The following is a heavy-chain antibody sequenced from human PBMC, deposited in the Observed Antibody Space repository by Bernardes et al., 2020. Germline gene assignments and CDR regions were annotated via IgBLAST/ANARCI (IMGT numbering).Heavy chain of an antibody. D-gene: IGHD3-10*01. CDR2: IYSSGTK. CDR1: GFTVSSNY. Sequence: GGSLRLSCAASGFTVSSNYMSWVRQAPGKGLEWVSVIYSSGTKYYADSVKGRSTISRDNSKNTLYLQMNSLRAEDTAVYYCARGTYYYGSGSYGGTHYFDYWGQGTLVTVSS. V-gene: IGHV3-53*01. J-gene: IGHJ4*02. CDR3: ARGTYYYGSGSYGGTHYFDY.